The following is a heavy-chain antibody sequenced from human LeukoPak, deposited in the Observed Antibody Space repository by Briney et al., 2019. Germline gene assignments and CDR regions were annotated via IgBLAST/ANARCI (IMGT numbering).Heavy chain of an antibody. Sequence: GGSLRLSCAASGFTFNTYSMNWVRQAPGKGLEWVSSISSSGTYKYYTDSVKGRFTISRDNAKNSLYLQMNSLRAEDTAVYYCARDHNWNDDPNYWGQGTLVTVSS. CDR2: ISSSGTYK. J-gene: IGHJ4*02. CDR3: ARDHNWNDDPNY. D-gene: IGHD1-1*01. CDR1: GFTFNTYS. V-gene: IGHV3-21*01.